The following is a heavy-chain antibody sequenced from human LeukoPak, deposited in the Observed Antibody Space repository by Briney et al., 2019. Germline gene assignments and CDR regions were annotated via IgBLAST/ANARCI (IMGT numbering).Heavy chain of an antibody. Sequence: SETLSLTCAVYGGSFSDYYWTWIRQPPGKGLEWIGEINHRGSTHYNPSLKSRVTISVDTSKKQFSLRLSSVTAADTAVYYCAREGGPYRPLDYSGQGTLVTVSS. J-gene: IGHJ4*02. CDR2: INHRGST. CDR3: AREGGPYRPLDY. CDR1: GGSFSDYY. V-gene: IGHV4-34*01.